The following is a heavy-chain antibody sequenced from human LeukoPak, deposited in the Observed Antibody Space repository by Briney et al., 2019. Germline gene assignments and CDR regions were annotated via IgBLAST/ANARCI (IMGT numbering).Heavy chain of an antibody. Sequence: GESLKISCKGSGYSFSNYWIGWVRQMPGKGLEWMGIIYPGDSNTRYSPSFQGQVTISADKSISTAYLQWSSLKASDTAIYYCARQPLVRDCGGDCEFDYWGQGTLVSVSS. CDR1: GYSFSNYW. V-gene: IGHV5-51*01. D-gene: IGHD2-21*02. J-gene: IGHJ4*02. CDR3: ARQPLVRDCGGDCEFDY. CDR2: IYPGDSNT.